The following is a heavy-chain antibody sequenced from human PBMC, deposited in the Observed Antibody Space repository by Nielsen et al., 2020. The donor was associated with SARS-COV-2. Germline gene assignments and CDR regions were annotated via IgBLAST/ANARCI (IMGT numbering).Heavy chain of an antibody. D-gene: IGHD3-22*01. CDR2: ITWDGAGT. J-gene: IGHJ4*02. CDR3: AKDKGSITTPFLFDN. CDR1: GFTFNDYT. V-gene: IGHV3-43*01. Sequence: GGSLRLSCAASGFTFNDYTMYWVRQAPGKSLEWVSLITWDGAGTYYADSVKGRFTISRDNKKHSVYLQMSSLRSEDTALYYCAKDKGSITTPFLFDNWGQGTQVTVSS.